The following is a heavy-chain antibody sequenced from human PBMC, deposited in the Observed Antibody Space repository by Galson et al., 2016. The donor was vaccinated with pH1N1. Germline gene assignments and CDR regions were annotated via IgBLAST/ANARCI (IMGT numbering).Heavy chain of an antibody. CDR3: ARDVGVEVDFAFDI. V-gene: IGHV3-11*04. Sequence: SLRLSCAASGFTFSDYYMSWIRRAPGKGLEWVSYLSSSGSTIYYADSVKGRFTISRDNAKNSLYLQMNSLRAEDTAVYFCARDVGVEVDFAFDIWGQGTMVTVSS. J-gene: IGHJ3*02. CDR2: LSSSGSTI. D-gene: IGHD2-15*01. CDR1: GFTFSDYY.